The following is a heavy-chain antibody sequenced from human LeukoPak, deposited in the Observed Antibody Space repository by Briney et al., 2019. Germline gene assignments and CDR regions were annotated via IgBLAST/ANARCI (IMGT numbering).Heavy chain of an antibody. D-gene: IGHD3-22*01. Sequence: GGSLRLSCATSGFTFSSHWMSWVRQAPGKGLEWVGRIKSKTDGGTTDYAAPVKGRFTISRDDSKNTLYLQMNSLKTEDTAVYYCTGHDYYDSSGYWPFDYWGQGTLVTVSS. CDR3: TGHDYYDSSGYWPFDY. V-gene: IGHV3-15*01. J-gene: IGHJ4*02. CDR1: GFTFSSHW. CDR2: IKSKTDGGTT.